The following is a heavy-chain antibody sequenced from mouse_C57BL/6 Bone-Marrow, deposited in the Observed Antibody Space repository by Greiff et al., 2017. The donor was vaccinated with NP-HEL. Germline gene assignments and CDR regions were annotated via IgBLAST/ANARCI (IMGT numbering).Heavy chain of an antibody. Sequence: QVQLKQPGAELVKPGASVKLSCKASGYTFTSYWMHWVKQRPGQGLEWIGMIHPNSGSTNYNEKFKSKATLTVDKSSSTAYMQLSSLTSEDSAVYYCARSSTTVVAPYWYFDVWGTGTTVTVSS. J-gene: IGHJ1*03. CDR1: GYTFTSYW. CDR3: ARSSTTVVAPYWYFDV. D-gene: IGHD1-1*01. CDR2: IHPNSGST. V-gene: IGHV1-64*01.